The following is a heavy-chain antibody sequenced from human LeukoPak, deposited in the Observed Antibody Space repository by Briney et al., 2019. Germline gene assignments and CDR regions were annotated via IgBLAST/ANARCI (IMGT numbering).Heavy chain of an antibody. Sequence: PGGSLRLSCAASGFTFSSYWMHWVRQAPGKGLVWVSRTNSDGSSTSYADSVKGRFTISRDNAKNTLYLQMNSLRAEDTAVYYCAREDGADAFDIWGQGTMVTVSS. D-gene: IGHD4-17*01. V-gene: IGHV3-74*01. CDR1: GFTFSSYW. CDR2: TNSDGSST. J-gene: IGHJ3*02. CDR3: AREDGADAFDI.